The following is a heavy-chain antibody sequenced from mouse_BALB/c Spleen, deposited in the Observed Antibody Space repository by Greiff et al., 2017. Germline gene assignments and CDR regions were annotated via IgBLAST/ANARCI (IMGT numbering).Heavy chain of an antibody. D-gene: IGHD2-4*01. CDR2: ISSGSSTI. CDR3: ARSTMITAMDY. J-gene: IGHJ4*01. CDR1: GFTFSSFG. V-gene: IGHV5-17*02. Sequence: DVKLVESGGGLVQPGGSRKLSCAASGFTFSSFGMHWVRQAPEKGLEWVAYISSGSSTIYYADTVKGRFTISRDNPKNTLFLQMTSLRSEDTAMYYCARSTMITAMDYWGQGTSVTVSS.